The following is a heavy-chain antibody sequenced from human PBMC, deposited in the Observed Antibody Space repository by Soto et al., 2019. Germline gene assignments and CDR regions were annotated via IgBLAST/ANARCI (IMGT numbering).Heavy chain of an antibody. J-gene: IGHJ4*02. D-gene: IGHD3-3*01. CDR1: GFSLTTSGVG. CDR3: AHRVLRTVFGLVTTTAIYFDF. V-gene: IGHV2-5*02. Sequence: QITLNESGPTVVRPTETLTLTCRFSGFSLTTSGVGVGWIRQSPGKAPEWLALIYWDDDKHYSASLKSRLTITKDTSKNQVVLTVSDLDPTDTDTYYCAHRVLRTVFGLVTTTAIYFDFWGQGTPVAVSS. CDR2: IYWDDDK.